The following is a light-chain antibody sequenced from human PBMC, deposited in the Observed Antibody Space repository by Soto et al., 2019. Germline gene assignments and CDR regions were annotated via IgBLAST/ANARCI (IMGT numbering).Light chain of an antibody. V-gene: IGLV2-14*03. CDR2: DVS. J-gene: IGLJ1*01. CDR1: RSDIGAYDY. CDR3: SSYTTSSLLV. Sequence: QSALTQPASVSGSPGQSITISCTGTRSDIGAYDYVSWYQQHPGTVPKLLIYDVSNRPSGVSNRFSGSKSGNTASLTISGLQPEDEDDYYCSSYTTSSLLVFGTGTKLTVL.